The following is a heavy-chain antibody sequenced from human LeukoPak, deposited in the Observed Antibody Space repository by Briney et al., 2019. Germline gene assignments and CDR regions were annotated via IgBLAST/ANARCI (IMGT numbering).Heavy chain of an antibody. Sequence: SETLSLTCTVSGGSISTSSYYWGWIRQPPGKGLECIGNIYYSGSTYYNPSLKSRVTISVDTSKNQFSLKLSSVTAADTAVYYCARVAAKTVDYWGQGTLVTVSS. J-gene: IGHJ4*02. CDR2: IYYSGST. CDR1: GGSISTSSYY. D-gene: IGHD6-19*01. CDR3: ARVAAKTVDY. V-gene: IGHV4-39*07.